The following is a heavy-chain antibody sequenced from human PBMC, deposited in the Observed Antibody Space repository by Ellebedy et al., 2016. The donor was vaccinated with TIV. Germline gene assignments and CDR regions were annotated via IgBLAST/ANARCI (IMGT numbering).Heavy chain of an antibody. CDR3: ARDSCCQASSNMDY. CDR2: ISAYNGNT. J-gene: IGHJ4*02. Sequence: ASVKVSCXASGYTFTNYGISWVRQAPVQGLEWMGWISAYNGNTNYAHKFLGSVTMTTDTSTNTAYMELRSLRSDDTAVYYCARDSCCQASSNMDYWGQGSLVTVSS. V-gene: IGHV1-18*01. CDR1: GYTFTNYG. D-gene: IGHD2-2*01.